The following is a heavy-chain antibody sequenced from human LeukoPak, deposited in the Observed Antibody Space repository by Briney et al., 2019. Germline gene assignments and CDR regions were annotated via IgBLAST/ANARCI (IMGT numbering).Heavy chain of an antibody. CDR2: IYYSGST. J-gene: IGHJ4*02. Sequence: SETLSLTCTVSGGSISSSSYYWGWIRQPPGKGLEWIGSIYYSGSTYYNPSLKSRVTISVDTSKNQFSLKLSSVTAADTAVYYCARGGGYCSSTSCSHFDYWGQGTLVTVSS. CDR3: ARGGGYCSSTSCSHFDY. CDR1: GGSISSSSYY. V-gene: IGHV4-39*01. D-gene: IGHD2-2*01.